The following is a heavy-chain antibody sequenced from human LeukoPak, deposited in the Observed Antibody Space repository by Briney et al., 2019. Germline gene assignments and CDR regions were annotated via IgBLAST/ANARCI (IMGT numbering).Heavy chain of an antibody. CDR1: GYNFPSYG. V-gene: IGHV1-18*01. CDR2: ISAYNT. Sequence: ASVKVSCKASGYNFPSYGITWVRQAPGQGLEWMGWISAYNTNYAQKMQGRVTMTTDTPTSIAYMELRSLRSDDTAVYYCVRRNYYYGMDVWGLGTTVTVSS. CDR3: VRRNYYYGMDV. J-gene: IGHJ6*02.